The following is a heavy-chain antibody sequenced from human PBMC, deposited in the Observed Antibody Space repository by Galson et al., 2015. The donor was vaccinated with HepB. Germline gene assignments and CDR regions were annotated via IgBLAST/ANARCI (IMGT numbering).Heavy chain of an antibody. CDR1: GFTFSNAW. Sequence: SLRLSCAASGFTFSNAWMSWVRQAPGKGLEWVGRIKSKTDDGTTDYAAPVKGRFTISRDDSKNTLYLQMNSLKTEDTAVYYCTTGLGGSWGQGTLVTVSS. J-gene: IGHJ4*02. V-gene: IGHV3-15*01. CDR3: TTGLGGS. D-gene: IGHD2-15*01. CDR2: IKSKTDDGTT.